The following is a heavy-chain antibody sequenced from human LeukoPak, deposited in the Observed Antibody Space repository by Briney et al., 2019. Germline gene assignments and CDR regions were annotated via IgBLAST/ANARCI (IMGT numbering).Heavy chain of an antibody. J-gene: IGHJ4*02. CDR1: GFPFSRYS. Sequence: GGSLRLSCAASGFPFSRYSMNWVRQAPGEGPEWVSSITSSSSNKDYVDSVKGRFTVSRDNAKDSLYLQMDSLRVEDTAVYYCARAPPSRGTRYFDYSGQGILVTVSS. D-gene: IGHD3-16*01. CDR3: ARAPPSRGTRYFDY. V-gene: IGHV3-21*01. CDR2: ITSSSSNK.